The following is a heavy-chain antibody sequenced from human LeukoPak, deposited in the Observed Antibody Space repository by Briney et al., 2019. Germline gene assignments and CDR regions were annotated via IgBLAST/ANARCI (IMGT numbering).Heavy chain of an antibody. CDR1: GFTFSSYA. J-gene: IGHJ5*02. Sequence: PGGSLRLSCAASGFTFSSYAMHWVRQAPGKGLERVAGILYDGSNKYYADSVKGRFTISRDDSKNTLYLQMNSLRPEDTAVYYCARESRYYYDSSGYLNWFDPWGQGTLVTVSS. CDR3: ARESRYYYDSSGYLNWFDP. D-gene: IGHD3-22*01. V-gene: IGHV3-30*01. CDR2: ILYDGSNK.